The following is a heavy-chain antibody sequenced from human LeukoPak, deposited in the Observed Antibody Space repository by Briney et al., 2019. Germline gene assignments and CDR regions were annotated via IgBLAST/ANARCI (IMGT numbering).Heavy chain of an antibody. J-gene: IGHJ3*02. V-gene: IGHV4-59*08. CDR1: GGSISSYY. D-gene: IGHD2-21*02. CDR3: ARSNGVVTATPSDPVVSFDI. Sequence: SETLSLTCTVSGGSISSYYWSWIRQPPGKGLEWIGYIYYSGSTNYNPSLKSRVTISVDTSKNQFSLKLSSVTAADTAVYYCARSNGVVTATPSDPVVSFDIWGQGTMVTVSS. CDR2: IYYSGST.